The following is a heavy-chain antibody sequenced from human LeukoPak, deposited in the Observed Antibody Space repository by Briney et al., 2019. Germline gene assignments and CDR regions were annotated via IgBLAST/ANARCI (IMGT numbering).Heavy chain of an antibody. CDR3: VSDTALGY. CDR2: IKTDGSST. J-gene: IGHJ4*02. V-gene: IGHV3-74*01. D-gene: IGHD5-18*01. CDR1: GLTFSNYW. Sequence: GGSLRLSCAASGLTFSNYWMHWVRQAPGKGLVWASRIKTDGSSTFYADSVKGRFTISRDNAKNTMYLQMNSLRVEDAAVYYCVSDTALGYWGQGTLVTVSS.